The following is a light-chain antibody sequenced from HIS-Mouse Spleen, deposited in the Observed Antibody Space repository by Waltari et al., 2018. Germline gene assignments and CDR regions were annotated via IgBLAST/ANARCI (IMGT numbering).Light chain of an antibody. J-gene: IGKJ4*01. Sequence: DIQMTQSPSTLSASVGDRVTITCRASQRISSWLAWYQQKPGKAPKLRIYKASSLESGGPSRFSGSGFGTEFTLTISSLQPDDFATYYCQQYNSYPLTFGGGTKVEIK. CDR3: QQYNSYPLT. V-gene: IGKV1-5*03. CDR1: QRISSW. CDR2: KAS.